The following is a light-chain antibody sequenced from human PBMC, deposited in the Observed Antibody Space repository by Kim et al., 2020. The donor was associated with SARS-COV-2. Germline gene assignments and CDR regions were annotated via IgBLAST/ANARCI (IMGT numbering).Light chain of an antibody. CDR1: GSYVVGYNY. CDR3: SSYTSSSTLV. Sequence: GQSLSLSCTGTGSYVVGYNYVSWYQQHPGKAPNLMIYDVSKRPSGVSNRFSGSKSGNTASLTISGLQAEDEADYYCSSYTSSSTLVFGGGTQLTVL. V-gene: IGLV2-14*04. J-gene: IGLJ2*01. CDR2: DVS.